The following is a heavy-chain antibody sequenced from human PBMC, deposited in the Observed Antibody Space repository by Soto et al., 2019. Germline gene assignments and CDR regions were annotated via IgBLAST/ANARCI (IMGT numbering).Heavy chain of an antibody. V-gene: IGHV4-59*01. J-gene: IGHJ4*02. CDR2: VYYTGNT. Sequence: PSETLSLTCTVSGASMSNYYGSWIRQPPGKGLEHIGCVYYTGNTNYNPSLKGRVTISVDTSNNQFSLKLTSVTTADTAIYYCARSGHTFGGVVWGRGILVTVPS. D-gene: IGHD3-16*01. CDR3: ARSGHTFGGVV. CDR1: GASMSNYY.